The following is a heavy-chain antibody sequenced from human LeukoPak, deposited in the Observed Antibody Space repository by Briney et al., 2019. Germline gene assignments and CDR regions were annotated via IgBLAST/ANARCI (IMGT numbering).Heavy chain of an antibody. CDR1: GFTFSSYA. D-gene: IGHD6-13*01. CDR3: AKNSGIAAAGPGTAFDY. CDR2: ISGSGGST. V-gene: IGHV3-23*01. Sequence: AGVSLRPSCAASGFTFSSYAMSWVRQAPGKGLEWVSAISGSGGSTYYADSVKGRFTISRDNSKNTLYLQMNSLRAEDTAVYYCAKNSGIAAAGPGTAFDYWGQGTLVTVSS. J-gene: IGHJ4*02.